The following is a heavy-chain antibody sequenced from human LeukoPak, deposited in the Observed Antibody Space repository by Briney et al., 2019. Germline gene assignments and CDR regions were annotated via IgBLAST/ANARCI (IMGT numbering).Heavy chain of an antibody. V-gene: IGHV1-18*01. CDR1: GYTFTSYG. J-gene: IGHJ6*03. CDR2: ISTYNGHT. Sequence: ASVKVSCKASGYTFTSYGISWVRQAPGQGLEWMGWISTYNGHTNYAQKLQGRVTVTTDTSTSTAYMELRSLTSDDTAMYYCARDYGSGSNDYYYYMDVWGKGTTVTVSS. D-gene: IGHD3-10*01. CDR3: ARDYGSGSNDYYYYMDV.